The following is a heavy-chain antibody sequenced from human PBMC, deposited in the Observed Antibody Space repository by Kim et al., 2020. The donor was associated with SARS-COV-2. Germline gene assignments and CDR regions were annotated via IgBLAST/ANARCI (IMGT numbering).Heavy chain of an antibody. V-gene: IGHV3-9*01. CDR2: M. J-gene: IGHJ6*02. Sequence: MAYAASVKGRFTISSDFDKNSLYLQMNSLRVDDTALYYCGKDLVPGGLDVWGQGTTVTVSS. D-gene: IGHD2-8*02. CDR3: GKDLVPGGLDV.